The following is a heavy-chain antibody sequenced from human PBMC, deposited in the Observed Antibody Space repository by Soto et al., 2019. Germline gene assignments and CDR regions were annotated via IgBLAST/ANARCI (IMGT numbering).Heavy chain of an antibody. J-gene: IGHJ4*02. CDR1: GFTFRSYW. V-gene: IGHV3-7*03. D-gene: IGHD3-3*01. CDR3: ARAEDYDFWSGPPKYFDN. Sequence: VGSLRLSCATSGFTFRSYWMTWVRQAPGKGPEWVANIKPDGSEKQYVDSVKGRFTVSRDNAKKSLDLQMNSLRVEDTAVYYCARAEDYDFWSGPPKYFDNWGQGTQVTVSS. CDR2: IKPDGSEK.